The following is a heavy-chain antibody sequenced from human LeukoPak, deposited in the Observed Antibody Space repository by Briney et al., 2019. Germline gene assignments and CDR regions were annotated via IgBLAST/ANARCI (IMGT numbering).Heavy chain of an antibody. CDR1: GFTFSSYW. V-gene: IGHV3-7*01. CDR3: ARRDTPSKWYYYIDV. Sequence: PGGSLRLSCIASGFTFSSYWMAWVRQVPGKGLEWLANIKPDGTDKYYEESVKGRFTISRDNAESSLYLQMSSLGVEDTAVYYCARRDTPSKWYYYIDVWGKGTTVRVSS. D-gene: IGHD2-15*01. J-gene: IGHJ6*03. CDR2: IKPDGTDK.